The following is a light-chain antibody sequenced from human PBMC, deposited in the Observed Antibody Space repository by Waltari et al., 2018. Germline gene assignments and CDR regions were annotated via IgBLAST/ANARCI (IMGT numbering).Light chain of an antibody. J-gene: IGKJ1*01. V-gene: IGKV4-1*01. CDR1: QRVLYSSNSQNY. Sequence: DIVMTQSPDSLAVSLGERATSNCKSSQRVLYSSNSQNYFAWYQQKPGQPPKLLIYWASTRESGVPDRFSGSESGTDFTLTISSLQAEDVAVYYCQQYYSTPWTFGQGTKVEIK. CDR2: WAS. CDR3: QQYYSTPWT.